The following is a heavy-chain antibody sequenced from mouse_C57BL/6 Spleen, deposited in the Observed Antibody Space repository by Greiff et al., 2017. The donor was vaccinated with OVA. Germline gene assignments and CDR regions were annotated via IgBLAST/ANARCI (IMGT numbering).Heavy chain of an antibody. CDR2: IHPNSGST. J-gene: IGHJ4*01. Sequence: VQLQQPGAELVKPGASVKLSCKASGYTFTSYWMHWVKQRPGQGLEWIGMIHPNSGSTNYNEKFKSKATLTVDKSSSTAYMQLSSLTSEDSAVYYGAPEGSSGYGYAMDYWGQGTSVTVSS. V-gene: IGHV1-64*01. CDR3: APEGSSGYGYAMDY. D-gene: IGHD3-2*02. CDR1: GYTFTSYW.